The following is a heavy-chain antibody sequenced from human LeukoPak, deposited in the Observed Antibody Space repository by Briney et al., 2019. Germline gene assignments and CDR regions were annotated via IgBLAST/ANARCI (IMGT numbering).Heavy chain of an antibody. J-gene: IGHJ4*02. V-gene: IGHV1-18*01. CDR2: VSADTGST. D-gene: IGHD3-10*01. CDR1: GYTLTNYG. Sequence: ASVKVSCKASGYTLTNYGISWVRQAPGQGLEWMGWVSADTGSTKFAQKFQGRVILSTDTSTSTAYMELRSLTSDDTAFFYCARDSRDSLGSEFAFWGQGTLVTVSS. CDR3: ARDSRDSLGSEFAF.